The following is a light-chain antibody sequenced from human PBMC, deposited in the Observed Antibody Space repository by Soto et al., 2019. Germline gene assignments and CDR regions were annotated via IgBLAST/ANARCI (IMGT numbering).Light chain of an antibody. J-gene: IGLJ1*01. CDR1: SANIGAGYD. CDR2: ANN. V-gene: IGLV1-40*01. CDR3: SSYTSSSTLYV. Sequence: QSALTQPPSVSGAPGQRVTISCTGSSANIGAGYDVHWYQQLPGTAPKLLIYANNIRPSGVPGRFSGSKSGNTASLTISGLQAEDEADYYCSSYTSSSTLYVFXTGTKVTVL.